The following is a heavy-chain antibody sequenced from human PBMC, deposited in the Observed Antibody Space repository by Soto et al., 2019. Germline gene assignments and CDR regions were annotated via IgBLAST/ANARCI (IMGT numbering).Heavy chain of an antibody. CDR2: IWYDGSNK. J-gene: IGHJ3*02. CDR1: GFTFSSYG. CDR3: ARDSSGYYYFSAFDI. Sequence: PGGSLRLSCAASGFTFSSYGMHWVRQAPGKGLEWVAVIWYDGSNKYYADSVKGRFTISRDNSKNTLYLQMNSLRAEDTAVYYCARDSSGYYYFSAFDIWGQGTMVTVSS. V-gene: IGHV3-33*01. D-gene: IGHD3-22*01.